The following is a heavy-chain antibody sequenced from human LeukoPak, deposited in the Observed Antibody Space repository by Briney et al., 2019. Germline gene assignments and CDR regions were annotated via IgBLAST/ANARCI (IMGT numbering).Heavy chain of an antibody. CDR2: IWYDGSNK. D-gene: IGHD3-22*01. V-gene: IGHV3-33*01. CDR3: ARDPRYYDSSGCFDY. CDR1: GFTFSSYD. J-gene: IGHJ4*02. Sequence: GGSLRLSCAASGFTFSSYDMHWVRQAPGKGLEWVAVIWYDGSNKYYADSVKGRFTISRDNSKNTLYLQMNGLRAEDTAVYYCARDPRYYDSSGCFDYWGQGTLVTVSS.